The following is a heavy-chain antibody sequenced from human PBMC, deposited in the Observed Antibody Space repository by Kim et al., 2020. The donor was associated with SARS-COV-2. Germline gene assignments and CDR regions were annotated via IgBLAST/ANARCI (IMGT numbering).Heavy chain of an antibody. D-gene: IGHD3-22*01. J-gene: IGHJ4*02. CDR3: ARDVPPDYYDSSGTPFDY. CDR2: INPSGGST. Sequence: ASVKVSCKASGYTFTSYYMHWVRQAPGQGLEWMGIINPSGGSTSYAQKFQGRVTMTRDTSTSTVYMELSSLRSEDTAVYYCARDVPPDYYDSSGTPFDYWGQGTLVTVS. CDR1: GYTFTSYY. V-gene: IGHV1-46*01.